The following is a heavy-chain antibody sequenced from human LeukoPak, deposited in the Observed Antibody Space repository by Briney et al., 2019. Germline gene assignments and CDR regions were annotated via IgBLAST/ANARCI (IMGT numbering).Heavy chain of an antibody. CDR2: IASDGDT. J-gene: IGHJ4*02. V-gene: IGHV3-13*01. CDR3: ARGRMVRGVIITPFDY. Sequence: GGSLRLSCAASGFTFSNYDMHWVRQPTGKGLEWVSAIASDGDTYYPGSVKGRFTISRENAKNSLYLQMNSLRAGDTAVYYCARGRMVRGVIITPFDYWGQGTLVTVSS. CDR1: GFTFSNYD. D-gene: IGHD3-10*01.